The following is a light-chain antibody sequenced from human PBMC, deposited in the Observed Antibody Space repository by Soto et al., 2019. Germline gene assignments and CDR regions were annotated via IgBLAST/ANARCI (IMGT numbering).Light chain of an antibody. CDR2: QVI. J-gene: IGLJ1*01. CDR1: SSDIGGSYY. Sequence: QSALTQPASVSGSPGQSITISCTGTSSDIGGSYYVSWYQHHPGKDPKLMIYQVINRPSGVSNRFSGSKSGNTASLTISGLQDEEEPDYYSRSYSTSRTFYVFGAGTKVTV. V-gene: IGLV2-14*01. CDR3: RSYSTSRTFYV.